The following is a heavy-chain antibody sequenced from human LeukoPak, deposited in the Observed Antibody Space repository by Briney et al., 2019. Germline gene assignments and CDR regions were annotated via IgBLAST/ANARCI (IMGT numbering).Heavy chain of an antibody. J-gene: IGHJ5*02. CDR2: ISGSGGST. CDR3: AKVIVVVPAANNWFDP. D-gene: IGHD2-2*01. Sequence: GGSLRLSRAASGFTFSSYAMSWVRQAPGKGLEWVSAISGSGGSTYYADSVKGRFTISRDNSKNTLYLQMNSLRAEDTAVYYCAKVIVVVPAANNWFDPWGQGTLVTVSS. CDR1: GFTFSSYA. V-gene: IGHV3-23*01.